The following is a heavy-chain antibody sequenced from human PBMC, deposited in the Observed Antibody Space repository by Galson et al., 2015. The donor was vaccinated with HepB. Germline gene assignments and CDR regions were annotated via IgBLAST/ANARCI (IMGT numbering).Heavy chain of an antibody. V-gene: IGHV6-1*01. CDR1: GDSVSNNSAA. CDR2: TYYRSKWYN. J-gene: IGHJ5*02. CDR3: ARDLTEQWLVQGHWFDP. D-gene: IGHD6-19*01. Sequence: CAISGDSVSNNSAAWNWIRQSPSRGLEWLGRTYYRSKWYNDYAVSVKSRITINPDTSKNQFSLQLNSVTPEDTAVYYCARDLTEQWLVQGHWFDPWGQGTLVTVSS.